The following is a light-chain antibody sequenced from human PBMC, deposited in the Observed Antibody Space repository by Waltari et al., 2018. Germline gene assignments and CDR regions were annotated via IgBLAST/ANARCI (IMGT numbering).Light chain of an antibody. J-gene: IGKJ2*01. CDR3: QQYNRFPYT. CDR2: AAD. Sequence: DIQVTQSPSSLSAFVGDRVTITCRASQGISNNLAWFQQKPGKAPKSLIYAADALQSGVPSRFSGSGSGTNFSLTISSLQPEDFATYFCQQYNRFPYTFGQGTNLEIK. V-gene: IGKV1-16*01. CDR1: QGISNN.